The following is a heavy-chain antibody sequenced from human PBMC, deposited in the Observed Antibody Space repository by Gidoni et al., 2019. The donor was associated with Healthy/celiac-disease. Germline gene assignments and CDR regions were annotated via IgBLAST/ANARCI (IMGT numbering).Heavy chain of an antibody. CDR3: AKPSLLYYYDSSGYSVDY. D-gene: IGHD3-22*01. Sequence: EVQLLESGGGVVQPGGAVGRSCADSGFNFSSCDMSWVRQAPGKGLEWFSAISGSGGSTYYADSVKGRFTISRDNAKNTLYLQMNTLRAEDTAVYYCAKPSLLYYYDSSGYSVDYWGQGTLVTVSS. J-gene: IGHJ4*02. CDR2: ISGSGGST. CDR1: GFNFSSCD. V-gene: IGHV3-23*01.